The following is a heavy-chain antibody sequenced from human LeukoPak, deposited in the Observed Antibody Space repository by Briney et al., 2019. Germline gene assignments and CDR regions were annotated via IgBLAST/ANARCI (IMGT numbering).Heavy chain of an antibody. CDR1: GGSISSSSYY. CDR2: IYYSGST. V-gene: IGHV4-39*01. J-gene: IGHJ4*02. Sequence: SETLSLACTVSGGSISSSSYYWGWIRQPPGKGLEWIGSIYYSGSTYYNPSLKSRVTISVDTSKNQFSLKLSSVTAADTAVYYCARRGMGSSSSYWGQGTLVTVSS. D-gene: IGHD6-6*01. CDR3: ARRGMGSSSSY.